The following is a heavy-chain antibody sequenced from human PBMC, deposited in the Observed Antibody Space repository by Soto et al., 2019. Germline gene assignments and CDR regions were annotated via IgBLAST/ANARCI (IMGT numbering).Heavy chain of an antibody. CDR2: INPSNDKT. V-gene: IGHV1-18*01. CDR3: ARDTQQDSNGYYLEWFAP. D-gene: IGHD3-22*01. Sequence: QVQLVQSGAEVKKAGASVKVSCKASGYTFYRYGITWVRQAPGQGLEWMGWINPSNDKTNYAQKFRSRVTMTTNASTSTAHMELRSLKSDDTAVYYCARDTQQDSNGYYLEWFAPWGQGTLVTVSS. J-gene: IGHJ5*02. CDR1: GYTFYRYG.